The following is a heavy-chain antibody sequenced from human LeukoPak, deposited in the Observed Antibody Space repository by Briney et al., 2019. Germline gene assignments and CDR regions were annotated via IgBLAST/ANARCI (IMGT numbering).Heavy chain of an antibody. Sequence: GGSLRLSCAASGFTFSSYGMHWVRQAPGKGLEWVAFIRYDGSNKYYADSVKGRFTNSRDNSKNTLYLQMNSLRAEDTAVYYCAKELRWSKKGDYWGQGTLVTVSS. CDR2: IRYDGSNK. D-gene: IGHD4-23*01. CDR3: AKELRWSKKGDY. CDR1: GFTFSSYG. V-gene: IGHV3-30*02. J-gene: IGHJ4*02.